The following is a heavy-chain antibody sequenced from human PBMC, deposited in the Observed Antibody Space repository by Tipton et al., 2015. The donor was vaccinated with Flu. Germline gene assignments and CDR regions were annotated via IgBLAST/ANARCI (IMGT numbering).Heavy chain of an antibody. V-gene: IGHV4-38-2*02. CDR2: ICPGSP. CDR1: GGSVGSPYC. J-gene: IGHJ6*02. D-gene: IGHD6-6*01. CDR3: ARDVMGISSSGDYYYHGMDV. Sequence: TLSLTCSVSGGSVGSPYCWGWVRQPPGKGLQWIGNICPGSPYYNSSLRGRVTISVARSKDQFSLRLTSVTAADTAVYSCARDVMGISSSGDYYYHGMDVWGQGTTVTVSS.